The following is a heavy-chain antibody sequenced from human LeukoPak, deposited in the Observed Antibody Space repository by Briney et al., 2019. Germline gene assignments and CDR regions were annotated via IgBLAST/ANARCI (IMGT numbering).Heavy chain of an antibody. CDR3: ARDLEYSGYYFDY. CDR1: GYTFTGYY. J-gene: IGHJ4*02. CDR2: INPNSGGT. V-gene: IGHV1-2*02. D-gene: IGHD6-6*01. Sequence: GASVKVSCKASGYTFTGYYMHWVRQAPGQGLEWMGWINPNSGGTNYAQKFQGRVTMTRDTSISTAYMELSRLRSDDTAVYYCARDLEYSGYYFDYWGQGTLVTVSS.